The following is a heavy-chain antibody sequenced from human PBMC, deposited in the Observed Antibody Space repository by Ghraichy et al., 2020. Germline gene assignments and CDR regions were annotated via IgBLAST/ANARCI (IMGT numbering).Heavy chain of an antibody. J-gene: IGHJ4*02. Sequence: SDTLSLTCTVSGGSISSSSYYWGWIRQPPGKGLEWIGSIYYSGSTYYNPSLKSRVTISVDTSKNQFSLKLSSVTAADTAVYYCARYSGYSGYDDDYWGQGTLVTVSS. CDR2: IYYSGST. D-gene: IGHD5-12*01. V-gene: IGHV4-39*01. CDR1: GGSISSSSYY. CDR3: ARYSGYSGYDDDY.